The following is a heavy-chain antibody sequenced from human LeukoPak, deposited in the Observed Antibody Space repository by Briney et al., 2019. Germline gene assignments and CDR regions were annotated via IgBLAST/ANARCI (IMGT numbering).Heavy chain of an antibody. CDR2: ISGSGGST. D-gene: IGHD3-10*01. CDR3: AKMYGSGSYYERDAFDI. J-gene: IGHJ3*02. Sequence: GGSLRLSCAASGFTFSSYAMSWVRQAPGKGLEWVSAISGSGGSTYYADSVKGRFTISRDNSKNTLYLQMNSLRAEDTAVYYCAKMYGSGSYYERDAFDIWGQGTMVTVSS. V-gene: IGHV3-23*01. CDR1: GFTFSSYA.